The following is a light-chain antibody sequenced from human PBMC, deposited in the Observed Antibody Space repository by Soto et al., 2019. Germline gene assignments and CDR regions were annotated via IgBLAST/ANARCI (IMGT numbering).Light chain of an antibody. Sequence: EIVLTQSPGTLSLSPGERATLSCRASQSVSTTYLGWYQQKPGQAPRLLVYGTSRRATGIPDRFSGSGSGTDFTLTISSLEPEDFAVYYCQHYGSSPPMYTFGQGTKLQS. CDR3: QHYGSSPPMYT. V-gene: IGKV3-20*01. J-gene: IGKJ2*01. CDR1: QSVSTTY. CDR2: GTS.